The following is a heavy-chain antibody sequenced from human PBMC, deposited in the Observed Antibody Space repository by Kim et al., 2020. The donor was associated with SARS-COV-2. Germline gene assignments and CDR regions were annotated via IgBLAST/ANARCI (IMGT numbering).Heavy chain of an antibody. CDR1: GASISSGGHY. Sequence: SETLSLTCTVSGASISSGGHYWIWIRQHPGGGLEWIGYIYYSGDTYYNPSLKSRLTISVDTSKNHFSLKLSSVTAADTAVYYCARGGSGRLDAFDIWGQGPLVTVSS. CDR2: IYYSGDT. D-gene: IGHD3-10*01. J-gene: IGHJ3*02. V-gene: IGHV4-31*03. CDR3: ARGGSGRLDAFDI.